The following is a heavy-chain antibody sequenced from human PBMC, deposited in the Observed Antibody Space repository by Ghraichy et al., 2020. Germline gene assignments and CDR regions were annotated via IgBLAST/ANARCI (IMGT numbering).Heavy chain of an antibody. CDR3: ARLVDIVAT. V-gene: IGHV4-39*01. CDR2: IYYSGST. D-gene: IGHD5-12*01. Sequence: GSLSLTCTVSGGSISSSSYYWGWIRQPPGKGLEWIGSIYYSGSTYYNPSLKSRVTISVDTSKNQFSLKLSSVTAADTAVYYCARLVDIVATWGQGTLVTVSS. J-gene: IGHJ4*02. CDR1: GGSISSSSYY.